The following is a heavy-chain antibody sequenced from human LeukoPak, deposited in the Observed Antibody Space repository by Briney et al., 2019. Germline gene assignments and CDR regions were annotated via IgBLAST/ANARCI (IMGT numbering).Heavy chain of an antibody. J-gene: IGHJ5*02. D-gene: IGHD1-26*01. CDR2: MRYEGNNK. Sequence: GGSLRLSCAASGFTLSRHGMHWVRRAPGRGLEGVAFMRYEGNNKYSADSGKGRFTISRDNSKDTLFLHMDSLRVDDTAIYYCARQSLGASGLDLWGQGVLVTVSS. CDR3: ARQSLGASGLDL. CDR1: GFTLSRHG. V-gene: IGHV3-30*02.